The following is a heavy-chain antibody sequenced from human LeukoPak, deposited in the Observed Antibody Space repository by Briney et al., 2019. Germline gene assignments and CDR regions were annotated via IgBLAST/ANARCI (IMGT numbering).Heavy chain of an antibody. J-gene: IGHJ6*03. D-gene: IGHD3-16*01. CDR2: IYISGST. V-gene: IGHV4-4*07. Sequence: LETLSLTCTVSGGSIGNYYWSWIRQPAGKGLEWIGRIYISGSTNYNPSLKSRVTMSVDTHKNQFSLKLSSVTAADTAVYYCARGGYEYYYMDVWGKGTTVTVSS. CDR3: ARGGYEYYYMDV. CDR1: GGSIGNYY.